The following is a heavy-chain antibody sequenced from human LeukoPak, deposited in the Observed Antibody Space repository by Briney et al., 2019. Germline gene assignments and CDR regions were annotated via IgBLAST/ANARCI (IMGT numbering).Heavy chain of an antibody. D-gene: IGHD5-18*01. Sequence: GGSLRLSCAASGFTVSSNYMSWVRQAPGKGLEWVSVIYSGGSTYYADSVKGRFTISRDNSKNTLYLQMNSLRAEDTAVYYCAKDTGTWIQLWFSFDHWGQGTLVTVSS. CDR2: IYSGGST. V-gene: IGHV3-66*01. J-gene: IGHJ4*02. CDR3: AKDTGTWIQLWFSFDH. CDR1: GFTVSSNY.